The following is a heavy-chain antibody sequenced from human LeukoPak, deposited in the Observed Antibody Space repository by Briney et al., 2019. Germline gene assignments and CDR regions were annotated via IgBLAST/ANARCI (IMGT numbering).Heavy chain of an antibody. D-gene: IGHD1-14*01. CDR1: EFTFSNYA. CDR3: AKGSGINHYHWIDP. J-gene: IGHJ5*02. CDR2: ISGGGGST. Sequence: GRSLRLSCAASEFTFSNYAMNWVRQAPGKGLEWVSGISGGGGSTYYADSVKGRFTISRDNSKNTLYLQMDSLRAEDTALYYCAKGSGINHYHWIDPWGQGTLVTVSS. V-gene: IGHV3-23*01.